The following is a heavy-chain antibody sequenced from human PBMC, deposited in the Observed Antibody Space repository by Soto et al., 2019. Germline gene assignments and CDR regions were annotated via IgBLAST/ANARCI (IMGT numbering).Heavy chain of an antibody. Sequence: EVQLVESGGGLVQPGGSLRLSYAASRFTFSSYWMHWVRQAPGKGLVWVSRINSDGSSTSYADSVKGRFTISRDNAKNTLYLQMNSLRAEDRAVYYCARGDYGGNFDYWGQGTLVTVSS. CDR3: ARGDYGGNFDY. D-gene: IGHD4-17*01. J-gene: IGHJ4*02. V-gene: IGHV3-74*01. CDR1: RFTFSSYW. CDR2: INSDGSST.